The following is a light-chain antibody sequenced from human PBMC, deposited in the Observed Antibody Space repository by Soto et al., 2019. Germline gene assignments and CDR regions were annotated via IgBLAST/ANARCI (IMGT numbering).Light chain of an antibody. CDR1: QSVGSA. J-gene: IGKJ4*01. CDR3: QQGTSWPLT. CDR2: EAS. Sequence: EIVLTQSPATLSLSPGERATLSCRASQSVGSALAWYQQKPGQAPSLLIYEASDRATGIPARFSGSGSGTDFTLTISSLEPEDFAVYYCQQGTSWPLTLGGGTKVEIK. V-gene: IGKV3-11*01.